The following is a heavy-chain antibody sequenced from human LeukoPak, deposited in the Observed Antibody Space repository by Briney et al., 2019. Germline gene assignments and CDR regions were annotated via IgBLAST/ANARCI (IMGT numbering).Heavy chain of an antibody. CDR3: AKASHGDYGAWDY. J-gene: IGHJ4*02. V-gene: IGHV3-23*01. D-gene: IGHD4-17*01. CDR1: GFTFSSYA. Sequence: GGSLRLSCAASGFTFSSYAMSWVRQAPGKGLEWVSAISGSGGSTYYADSVKGRFTISRDNSKNTLYPQMNSLRAEDTAVYYCAKASHGDYGAWDYWGQGTLVTVSS. CDR2: ISGSGGST.